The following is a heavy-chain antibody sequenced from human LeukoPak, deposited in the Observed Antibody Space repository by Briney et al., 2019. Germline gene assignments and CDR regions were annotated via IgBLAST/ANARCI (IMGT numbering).Heavy chain of an antibody. CDR2: IYYSGST. V-gene: IGHV4-30-4*01. CDR1: RGSLSSDDYY. D-gene: IGHD3-3*01. CDR3: ARVLAGHNWFDP. J-gene: IGHJ5*02. Sequence: SQTLSLTCTLSRGSLSSDDYYWRWIRQPPAKGLPWIGYIYYSGSTYYNPSLKSRVTISVDTSKNQFSLKLSSVTAADTAVYYCARVLAGHNWFDPWGQGTLVTVSS.